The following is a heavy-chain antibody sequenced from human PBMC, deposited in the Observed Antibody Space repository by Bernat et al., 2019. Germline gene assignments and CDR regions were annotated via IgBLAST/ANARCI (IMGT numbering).Heavy chain of an antibody. CDR2: ISSSDNTV. D-gene: IGHD7-27*01. J-gene: IGHJ2*01. CDR3: ARGPGQNWYFDL. CDR1: GFTLSIYE. Sequence: EVQLVESGGGLVQPGGSLRLSCTASGFTLSIYEMNWVRQAPGKGLEWVSYISSSDNTVYYADSVKGRFTISRDNAKNSLYLQMNSLRVEDTAVYSCARGPGQNWYFDLWGRGTLVTFSS. V-gene: IGHV3-48*03.